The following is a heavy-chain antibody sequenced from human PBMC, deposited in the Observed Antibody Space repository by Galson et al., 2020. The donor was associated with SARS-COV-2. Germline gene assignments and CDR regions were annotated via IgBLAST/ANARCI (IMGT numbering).Heavy chain of an antibody. Sequence: GGSLSLSCAASGLTFRSSGMHWTGKPQAKGLGRVAVISQDETKKNYEDPVKGRCTISRDNSKNTLYLQMNSLRPEDTAVYYCDGGSEQWSSDYWGQGALVTVSS. CDR2: ISQDETKK. CDR3: DGGSEQWSSDY. CDR1: GLTFRSSG. J-gene: IGHJ4*02. D-gene: IGHD1-26*01. V-gene: IGHV3-30*03.